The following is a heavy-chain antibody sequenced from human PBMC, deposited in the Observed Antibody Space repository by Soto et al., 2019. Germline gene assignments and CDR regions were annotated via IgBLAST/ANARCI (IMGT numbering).Heavy chain of an antibody. CDR1: GFTFSNYV. J-gene: IGHJ4*02. D-gene: IGHD4-4*01. Sequence: EVQLLESGGGLVQPGGSLRLSCAVSGFTFSNYVMSWVRQAPGKGLEWVSAITGSGGTFYADSVRGRFTISRDNSKTTLYLQMNSPRAGDTAVYYCAKEAATGAFSTYEVFDYWGQGTLVTVSS. V-gene: IGHV3-23*01. CDR3: AKEAATGAFSTYEVFDY. CDR2: ITGSGGT.